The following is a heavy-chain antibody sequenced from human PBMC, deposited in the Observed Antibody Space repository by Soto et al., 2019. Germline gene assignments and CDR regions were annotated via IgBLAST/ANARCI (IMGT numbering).Heavy chain of an antibody. Sequence: APGKGLEWVSVIYSGGSTYYADSVKGRFTISRDNSKNTLYLQMNSLRAEDTAVYYCARDRIAVAGNPEYFQHWGQGTVVTVSS. J-gene: IGHJ1*01. CDR2: IYSGGST. D-gene: IGHD6-19*01. CDR3: ARDRIAVAGNPEYFQH. V-gene: IGHV3-66*01.